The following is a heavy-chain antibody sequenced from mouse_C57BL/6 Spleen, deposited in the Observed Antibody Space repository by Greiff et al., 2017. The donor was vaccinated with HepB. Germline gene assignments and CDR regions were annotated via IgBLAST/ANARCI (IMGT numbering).Heavy chain of an antibody. CDR1: GYTFTDYN. D-gene: IGHD1-1*01. J-gene: IGHJ1*03. CDR2: INPNNGGT. V-gene: IGHV1-18*01. CDR3: ARWATTVVARYFDV. Sequence: EVKLQESGPELVKPGASVKIPCKASGYTFTDYNMDWVKQSHGKSLEWIGDINPNNGGTIYNQKFKGKATLTVDKSSSTAYMELRSLTSEDTAVYYCARWATTVVARYFDVWGTGTTVTVSS.